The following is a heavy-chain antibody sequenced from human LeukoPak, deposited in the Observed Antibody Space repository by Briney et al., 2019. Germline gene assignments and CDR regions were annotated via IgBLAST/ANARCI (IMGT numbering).Heavy chain of an antibody. Sequence: PSETLSLTCTVSGGSISNYYWSWIRQPAGKGLEWIGRIYVSGSTYYNPSLKSRVTISVDTSKNQFSLKLSSVTAADTAVYYCARGGGVGYYYYYMDVWGKGTTVTISS. J-gene: IGHJ6*03. CDR3: ARGGGVGYYYYYMDV. D-gene: IGHD1-26*01. V-gene: IGHV4-4*07. CDR1: GGSISNYY. CDR2: IYVSGST.